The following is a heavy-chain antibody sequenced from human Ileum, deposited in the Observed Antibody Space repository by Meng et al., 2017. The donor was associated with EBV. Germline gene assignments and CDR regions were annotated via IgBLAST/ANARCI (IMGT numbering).Heavy chain of an antibody. CDR1: GFSFNNYA. V-gene: IGHV3-23*04. Sequence: EVQLVESGGGLVQPGGSLRLSGAASGFSFNNYAMSWVRQAPGKGLEWVAAISGSGGSTYYADAVKGRFTMSRDNSKNTLSLQMNSLRAEDTAVYYCAKGIATSGTRSFDYWGQGTLVTVSS. D-gene: IGHD6-13*01. CDR3: AKGIATSGTRSFDY. CDR2: ISGSGGST. J-gene: IGHJ4*02.